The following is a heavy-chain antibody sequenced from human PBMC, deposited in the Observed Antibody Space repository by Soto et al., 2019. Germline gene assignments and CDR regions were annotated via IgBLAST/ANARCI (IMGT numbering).Heavy chain of an antibody. V-gene: IGHV5-10-1*01. CDR3: ARHPIIVVVPAAPHNWFDP. Sequence: LGESLKISCKGSGYSFTSYWISWVRQMPGKGLEWMGRIDPSDSYTNYSPSFQGHVTVSADKSISTAYLQWSSLKASDTAMYYCARHPIIVVVPAAPHNWFDPWGQGTLVTVSS. D-gene: IGHD2-2*01. CDR1: GYSFTSYW. J-gene: IGHJ5*02. CDR2: IDPSDSYT.